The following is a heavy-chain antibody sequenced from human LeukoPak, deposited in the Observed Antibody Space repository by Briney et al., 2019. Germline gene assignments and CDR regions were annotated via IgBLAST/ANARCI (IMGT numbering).Heavy chain of an antibody. CDR2: IYPGDSDT. CDR3: ARQFYYDSSGFPYDAFDI. Sequence: GESLKISCKDSGYSFTTYWIGWVRQMPGKGLEWMGIIYPGDSDTRYSPSFQGQVTISADKSISTAYLQWSSLKASDTAMYYCARQFYYDSSGFPYDAFDIWGQGTMVTVSS. V-gene: IGHV5-51*01. J-gene: IGHJ3*02. CDR1: GYSFTTYW. D-gene: IGHD3-22*01.